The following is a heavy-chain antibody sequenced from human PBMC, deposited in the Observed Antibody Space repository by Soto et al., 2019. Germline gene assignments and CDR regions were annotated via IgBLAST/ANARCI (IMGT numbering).Heavy chain of an antibody. CDR2: ISAHTGNT. J-gene: IGHJ4*02. CDR1: GYDFTTYG. V-gene: IGHV1-18*01. Sequence: QVHLVQSGAEVKKPGASVKVSCKGSGYDFTTYGITWVRQAPGQGLEWMAWISAHTGNTDDAPKLQGRVTVTRDTSTSTAYMELRSLRSDDTAVYYCARGRYGDYWGQGALVTVA. D-gene: IGHD1-1*01. CDR3: ARGRYGDY.